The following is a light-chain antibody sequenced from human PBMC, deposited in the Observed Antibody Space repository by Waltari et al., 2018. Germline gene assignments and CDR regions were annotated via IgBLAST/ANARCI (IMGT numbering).Light chain of an antibody. CDR2: GAS. J-gene: IGKJ1*01. Sequence: ERVMTQSPVTLSVSPGERATLSCRASQSVSDNLAWYQKKPGQAPRLLIYGASTRATGIPARFSGSGSGTEFTLTISSMQPEYFAVYYCQQYYNWPPWTFGQGTKVEIK. V-gene: IGKV3-15*01. CDR1: QSVSDN. CDR3: QQYYNWPPWT.